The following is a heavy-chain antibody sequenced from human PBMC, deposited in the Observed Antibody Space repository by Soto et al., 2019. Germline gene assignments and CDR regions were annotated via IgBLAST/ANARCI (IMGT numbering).Heavy chain of an antibody. CDR1: GFTFSSYW. Sequence: PGGSLRLSCAASGFTFSSYWMSWVRQAPGKGLEWVANIKQDGSKKYYVESVKGRITISRDNARKKLYLQMNSQRAEDTAVYYCAKDSVDTAMVTWWFDPWGQGTLVTVSS. J-gene: IGHJ5*02. CDR2: IKQDGSKK. V-gene: IGHV3-7*05. CDR3: AKDSVDTAMVTWWFDP. D-gene: IGHD5-18*01.